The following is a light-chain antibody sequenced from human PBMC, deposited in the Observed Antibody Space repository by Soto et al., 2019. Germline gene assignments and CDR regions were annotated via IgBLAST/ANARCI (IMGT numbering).Light chain of an antibody. CDR1: KIGSKI. CDR2: DAT. J-gene: IGLJ1*01. CDR3: QVWASTAEFFV. Sequence: SYDRTQPPWVSVAPGKTAKITCVGDKIGSKIVHWYKQRPGQAPVAVVFDATDRPSGIPDRISASRSGDTATLTISRVDAGDEDDYYCQVWASTAEFFVFGSGTKVTVL. V-gene: IGLV3-21*03.